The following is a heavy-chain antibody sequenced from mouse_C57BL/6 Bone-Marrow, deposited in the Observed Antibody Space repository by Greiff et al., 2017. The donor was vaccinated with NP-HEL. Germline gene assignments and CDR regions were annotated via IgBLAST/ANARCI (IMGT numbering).Heavy chain of an antibody. D-gene: IGHD3-2*02. Sequence: EVMLVESGGGLVQPGGSLKLSCAASGFTFSDYYMYWVRQTPEKRLEWVAYISNGGGSTYYPDTVKGRFTISSANAKNTLYLQMSRLKSEDTAMYYCARQWTAQATGMGAMDYWGQGTSVTVSS. CDR1: GFTFSDYY. J-gene: IGHJ4*01. CDR2: ISNGGGST. V-gene: IGHV5-12*01. CDR3: ARQWTAQATGMGAMDY.